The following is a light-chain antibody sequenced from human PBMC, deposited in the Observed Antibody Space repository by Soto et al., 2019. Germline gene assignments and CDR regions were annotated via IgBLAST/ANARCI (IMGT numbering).Light chain of an antibody. CDR2: GAS. CDR3: QQRNEWGS. CDR1: QSVGAQ. V-gene: IGKV3-11*01. Sequence: EVVLTQYPATLSLSPGERATLSCRASQSVGAQFAWYQQKPGQSPRLLIYGASNRASGISARFSGSGSGTDFTLTIASLEPEDSAVYYCQQRNEWGSFGGGTRVEIK. J-gene: IGKJ4*01.